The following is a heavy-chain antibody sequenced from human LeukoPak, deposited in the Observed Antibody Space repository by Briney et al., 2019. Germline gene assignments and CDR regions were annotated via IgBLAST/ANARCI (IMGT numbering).Heavy chain of an antibody. D-gene: IGHD6-19*01. CDR1: GGTFSGYY. CDR3: ARGQQWLVAIDY. V-gene: IGHV4-34*01. J-gene: IGHJ4*02. CDR2: INHSGST. Sequence: SETLSLTCAVSGGTFSGYYWSWIRQPPGKGLEWIGEINHSGSTNYNPSLKSRVTISVDTSKNQFSLKLSSVTAADTAVYYCARGQQWLVAIDYWGQGTLVTVSS.